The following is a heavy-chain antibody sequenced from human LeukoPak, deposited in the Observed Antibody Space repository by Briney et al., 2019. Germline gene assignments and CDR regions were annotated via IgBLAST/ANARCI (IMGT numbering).Heavy chain of an antibody. CDR1: GFTFGGYW. D-gene: IGHD3-9*01. V-gene: IGHV3-7*01. CDR3: ARGSGWLDY. CDR2: IKEDGSEK. Sequence: GGSLRLSCAASGFTFGGYWMSWVRQAPGKGLEWVANIKEDGSEKYYLDSVEGRFTISRDSAKNSLYLQMNSLRVEDTALYYCARGSGWLDYWGQGSLVTVSS. J-gene: IGHJ4*02.